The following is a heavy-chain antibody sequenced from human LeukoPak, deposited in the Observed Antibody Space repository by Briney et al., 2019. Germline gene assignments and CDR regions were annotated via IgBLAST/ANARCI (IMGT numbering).Heavy chain of an antibody. CDR1: GFTFRHYY. CDR2: IREDGSDD. Sequence: GGSLRLSCAVSGFTFRHYYMNWVRLAPGKGLAWVANIREDGSDDTYEASVKGRFTISRDNARNSLFLQMNSLRAEDTAVYYCARGDGYYFDFWGQGTPVTVSS. J-gene: IGHJ4*02. V-gene: IGHV3-7*03. CDR3: ARGDGYYFDF.